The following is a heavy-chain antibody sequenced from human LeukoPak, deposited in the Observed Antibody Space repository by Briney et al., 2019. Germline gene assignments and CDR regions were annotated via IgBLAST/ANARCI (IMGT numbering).Heavy chain of an antibody. V-gene: IGHV6-1*01. CDR3: GRNYDSGGYYYLDSIDI. D-gene: IGHD3-22*01. CDR2: TYYRSKWYN. CDR1: GDSVSSNSAA. Sequence: SQTLPLTCAISGDSVSSNSAAWNWIRQSPSRGLEWLGRTYYRSKWYNDYAVSVKSRITINPDTSKNQFSLQLNSVTPEDTAVYYCGRNYDSGGYYYLDSIDIWGQGTMVTVSS. J-gene: IGHJ3*02.